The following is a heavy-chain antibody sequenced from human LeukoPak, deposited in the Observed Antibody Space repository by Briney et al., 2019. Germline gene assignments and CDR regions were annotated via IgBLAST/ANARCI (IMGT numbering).Heavy chain of an antibody. V-gene: IGHV1-69*04. Sequence: SVKVSFTASGGTFSIYAISWVRQAPGQGLEWMGRIIPILGIANYAQKFQGRVTITADKSTSTAYMELSSLRSEDTAVYYCARDVYYDFWSGYYNFDYWGQGTLVTVSS. D-gene: IGHD3-3*01. J-gene: IGHJ4*02. CDR2: IIPILGIA. CDR3: ARDVYYDFWSGYYNFDY. CDR1: GGTFSIYA.